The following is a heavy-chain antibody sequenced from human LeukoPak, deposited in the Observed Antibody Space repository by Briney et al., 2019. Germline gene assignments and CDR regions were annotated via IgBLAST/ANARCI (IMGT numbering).Heavy chain of an antibody. V-gene: IGHV4-59*08. Sequence: SETLSLTCTVSGGSISSYYWSWIRQPPGKGLEWIGYIYYSGSTNYNPSLKSRVTISVDTSKNQFSLKLSSVTAADTAVYYCARVRSYYYDSSGKGYYFDYWGQGTLVTVSS. CDR3: ARVRSYYYDSSGKGYYFDY. CDR1: GGSISSYY. CDR2: IYYSGST. J-gene: IGHJ4*02. D-gene: IGHD3-22*01.